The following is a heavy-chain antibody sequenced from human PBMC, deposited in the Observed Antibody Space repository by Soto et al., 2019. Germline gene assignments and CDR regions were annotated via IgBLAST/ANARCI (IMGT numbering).Heavy chain of an antibody. CDR2: ISGSGGTT. CDR1: GFTFSTYD. J-gene: IGHJ5*02. CDR3: AKAGTRYCSGGSCYSKGFDP. V-gene: IGHV3-23*04. Sequence: EVQLVESGGGLVQPGGSLRLSCAASGFTFSTYDIIWVRQAPGKGLEWVSAISGSGGTTYYADSVKGRFTISRDNSKNTLYLQMNSLRAEDTAVYYCAKAGTRYCSGGSCYSKGFDPWGQGTLVTVSS. D-gene: IGHD2-15*01.